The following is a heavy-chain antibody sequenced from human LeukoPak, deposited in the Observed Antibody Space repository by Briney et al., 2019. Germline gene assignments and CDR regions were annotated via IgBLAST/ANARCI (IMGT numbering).Heavy chain of an antibody. Sequence: SGTLSLTCTVSGGSISSYYWSWIRQPPGKGLEWIGYIYYSGSTNYNPSLKSRVTISVDTSKNQFSLKLSSVTAADTAVYYCARARWIQLLNWFDPWGQGTLVTVSS. J-gene: IGHJ5*02. V-gene: IGHV4-59*01. CDR1: GGSISSYY. D-gene: IGHD5-18*01. CDR2: IYYSGST. CDR3: ARARWIQLLNWFDP.